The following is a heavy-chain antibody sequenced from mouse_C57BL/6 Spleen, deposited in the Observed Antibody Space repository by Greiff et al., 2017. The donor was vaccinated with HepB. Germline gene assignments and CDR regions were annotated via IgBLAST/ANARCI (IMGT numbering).Heavy chain of an antibody. J-gene: IGHJ2*01. CDR3: ARGGTGSYYFDY. CDR1: GYAFSSYW. CDR2: IYPGDGDT. Sequence: VKLMESGAELVKPGASVKISCKASGYAFSSYWMNWVKQRPGKGLEWIGQIYPGDGDTNYNGKFKGKATLTADKSSSTAYMQLSSLTSEDSAVYFCARGGTGSYYFDYWGQGTTLTVSS. D-gene: IGHD4-1*01. V-gene: IGHV1-80*01.